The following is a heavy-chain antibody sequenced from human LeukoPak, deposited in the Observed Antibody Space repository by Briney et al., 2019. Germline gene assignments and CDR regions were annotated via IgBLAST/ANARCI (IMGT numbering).Heavy chain of an antibody. CDR1: GFTFSSYA. CDR2: ISGSGGST. CDR3: AKDTIFGVVIIPEGDAFDI. Sequence: GGSLRLSCAASGFTFSSYAMSWVRQAPGKGLDWVSAISGSGGSTYYADSVKGRFTISRDNSKNTLYLQMNSLRAEDTAVYYCAKDTIFGVVIIPEGDAFDIWGQGTMVTVSS. D-gene: IGHD3-3*01. V-gene: IGHV3-23*01. J-gene: IGHJ3*02.